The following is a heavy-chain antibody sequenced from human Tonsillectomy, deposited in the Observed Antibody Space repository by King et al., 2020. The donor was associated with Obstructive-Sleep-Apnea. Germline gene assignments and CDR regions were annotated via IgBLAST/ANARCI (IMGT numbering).Heavy chain of an antibody. D-gene: IGHD3-22*01. CDR2: IGTAGDT. J-gene: IGHJ4*02. CDR3: ARGAPYYASSGYYSFDY. V-gene: IGHV3-13*01. CDR1: GFTFSSYD. Sequence: VQLVESGGGLVQPGGSLRLSCAASGFTFSSYDMHWVRQATGKGLEWVSSIGTAGDTYYPGSVKGRLTISRENAKNSLYLKMNSLSAGDTAVYYCARGAPYYASSGYYSFDYWGQGTLVTVSS.